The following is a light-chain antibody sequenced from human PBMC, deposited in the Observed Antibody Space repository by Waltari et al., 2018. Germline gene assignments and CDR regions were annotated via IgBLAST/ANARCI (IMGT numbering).Light chain of an antibody. CDR3: QHYVRLPAT. Sequence: EILLTQSPGTLSLSPGERATLSCRASQSITRALAWYQQKPGQAPRLLIYDTSKRATGLPDRFSGSGSGTDFTLTISRLEPEDFAVYYCQHYVRLPATFGQGTKVEIK. CDR1: QSITRAL. V-gene: IGKV3-20*01. J-gene: IGKJ1*01. CDR2: DTS.